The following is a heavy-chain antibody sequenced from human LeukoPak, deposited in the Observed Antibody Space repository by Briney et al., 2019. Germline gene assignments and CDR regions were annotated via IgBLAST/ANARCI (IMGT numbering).Heavy chain of an antibody. CDR3: ARLTYYDILTGYFLGAFDI. D-gene: IGHD3-9*01. CDR1: GGTFSSYA. CDR2: ISAYNGNT. Sequence: GSSVKVSCKASGGTFSSYAISWVRQAPGQGLEWMGWISAYNGNTNYAQKLQGRVTMTTDTSTSTAYMELRSLRSDDTAVYYCARLTYYDILTGYFLGAFDIWGQGTMVTVSS. V-gene: IGHV1-18*01. J-gene: IGHJ3*02.